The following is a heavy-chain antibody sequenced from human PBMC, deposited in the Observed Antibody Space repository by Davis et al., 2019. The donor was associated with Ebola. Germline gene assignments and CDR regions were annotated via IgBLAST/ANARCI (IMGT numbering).Heavy chain of an antibody. V-gene: IGHV4-59*11. CDR2: IYYNGRI. CDR1: GGSISSHY. D-gene: IGHD3-9*01. Sequence: SETLSLTCTVSGGSISSHYWRWIRQPPGKGLEWIGYIYYNGRINYNPSLMSRVTISVDTSKNQFSLKLSSVTAADTAVYYCARVGLDSSSPDHYDISTGIDPWGQGTLVTVSS. J-gene: IGHJ5*02. CDR3: ARVGLDSSSPDHYDISTGIDP.